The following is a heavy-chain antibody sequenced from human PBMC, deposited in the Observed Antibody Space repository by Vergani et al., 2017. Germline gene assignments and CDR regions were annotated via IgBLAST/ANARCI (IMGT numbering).Heavy chain of an antibody. CDR2: VSTGTKSQ. D-gene: IGHD2-2*01. J-gene: IGHJ3*01. Sequence: QLVESGGGWVQPGGSLRLSCVVSGFDFSSYIMNWVRQAPGKGLEWVSFVSTGTKSQSYAESVKGRFTISRDSAKNSLYLQMDSLRAEDTAVYYCARVYGSTSGRAFDFWGQGTKVTVSS. V-gene: IGHV3-48*01. CDR3: ARVYGSTSGRAFDF. CDR1: GFDFSSYI.